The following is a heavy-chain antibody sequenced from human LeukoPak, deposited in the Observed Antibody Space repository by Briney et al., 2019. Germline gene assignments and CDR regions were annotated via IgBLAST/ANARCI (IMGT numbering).Heavy chain of an antibody. D-gene: IGHD1-7*01. J-gene: IGHJ4*01. CDR1: GFTFSTYE. Sequence: QSGGSLTLSCAASGFTFSTYEMNWVRQAPGKGLEWVSYISNSGSTIYYAYSVKGRFTISRDNAKNSLYLQMNSLRAEDTAVYYCARSSRELGGYAPWELMPPFDYWGQGTLVTVSS. CDR3: ARSSRELGGYAPWELMPPFDY. V-gene: IGHV3-48*03. CDR2: ISNSGSTI.